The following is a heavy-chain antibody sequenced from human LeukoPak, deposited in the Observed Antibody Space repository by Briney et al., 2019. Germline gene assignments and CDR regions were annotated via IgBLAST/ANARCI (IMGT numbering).Heavy chain of an antibody. V-gene: IGHV3-74*01. Sequence: GRSLRLSCAASGFTFSSYWMHWVRQTPGKGLVWVSRIKTDGSTTSYADSVKGRFTISRDNAKNTLYLQMNSLRAEDTAVYYCARELSSWYRAIDYWGQGTLVTVSS. D-gene: IGHD6-13*01. CDR3: ARELSSWYRAIDY. CDR2: IKTDGSTT. J-gene: IGHJ4*02. CDR1: GFTFSSYW.